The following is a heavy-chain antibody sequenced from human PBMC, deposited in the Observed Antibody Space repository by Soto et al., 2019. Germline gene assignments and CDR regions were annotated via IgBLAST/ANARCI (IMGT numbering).Heavy chain of an antibody. CDR1: GYTFTSYG. CDR3: ARDRTRYCSSISCYCWGANWFDS. CDR2: ISAYNGNT. J-gene: IGHJ5*01. D-gene: IGHD2-2*01. V-gene: IGHV1-18*01. Sequence: QVQLVQSGAEVKKPGASVKVSCKASGYTFTSYGISWVRQAPGQGLEWLGWISAYNGNTNYAQKLQGRVTMTTDTSTSTAYMELRRLRSDDTAVYYCARDRTRYCSSISCYCWGANWFDSWCQGTLVTVSS.